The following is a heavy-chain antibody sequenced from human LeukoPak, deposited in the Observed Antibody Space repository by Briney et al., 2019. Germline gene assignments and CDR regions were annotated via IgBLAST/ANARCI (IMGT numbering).Heavy chain of an antibody. CDR3: ARAYYGSGSYYVDY. D-gene: IGHD3-10*01. J-gene: IGHJ4*02. CDR2: ISSSSSYI. V-gene: IGHV3-21*01. CDR1: GFTFSTYS. Sequence: PGGSLRLSCEVSGFTFSTYSMNWVRQAPGKGLEWVSSISSSSSYIYYADSVKGRFTISRDNAKNSLYLQMNSLRAEDTAVYYCARAYYGSGSYYVDYWGQGTLVIVSS.